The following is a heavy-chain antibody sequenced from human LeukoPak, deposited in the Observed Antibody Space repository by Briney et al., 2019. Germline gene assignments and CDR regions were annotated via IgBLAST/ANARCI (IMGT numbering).Heavy chain of an antibody. D-gene: IGHD3-10*01. J-gene: IGHJ5*02. Sequence: GGSLRLSCAASGFTFSNYGMSWVRQAPGKGLEWVSVISGSGANTYYADSVKGRFTISRDNSKNTLYLQVNSLRAEDTAVYYCTHGSGSTWGQGTLVTVSS. CDR1: GFTFSNYG. V-gene: IGHV3-23*01. CDR2: ISGSGANT. CDR3: THGSGST.